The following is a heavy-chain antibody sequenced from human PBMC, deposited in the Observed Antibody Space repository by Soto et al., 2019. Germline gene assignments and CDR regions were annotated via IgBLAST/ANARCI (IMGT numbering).Heavy chain of an antibody. Sequence: SETLSLTCAVYGGSISGYYWSWIRQPPGKGLEWIGEINHSGSTNYNPSLKSRVTISVDTSKNQFSLKLSSVTAADTAVYYCASGIRERRRYCSGGSCYQNSPCRDYWGQGTLVTVSS. CDR2: INHSGST. CDR3: ASGIRERRRYCSGGSCYQNSPCRDY. J-gene: IGHJ4*02. D-gene: IGHD2-15*01. CDR1: GGSISGYY. V-gene: IGHV4-34*01.